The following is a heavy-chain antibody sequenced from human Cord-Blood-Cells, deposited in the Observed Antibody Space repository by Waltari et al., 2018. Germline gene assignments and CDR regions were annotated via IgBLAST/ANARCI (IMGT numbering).Heavy chain of an antibody. Sequence: QLQLQESGPGVVKPSETLSLTCTVSGGSISSSSYYWGWIRQPPGKGLEWIGSIYYSGSTYYNPSLKSRVTISVDTSKNQFSLKLSSVTAADTAVYYCARHFKGLTLLLYYFDYWGQGTLVTVSS. CDR3: ARHFKGLTLLLYYFDY. D-gene: IGHD2-15*01. CDR1: GGSISSSSYY. J-gene: IGHJ4*02. CDR2: IYYSGST. V-gene: IGHV4-39*01.